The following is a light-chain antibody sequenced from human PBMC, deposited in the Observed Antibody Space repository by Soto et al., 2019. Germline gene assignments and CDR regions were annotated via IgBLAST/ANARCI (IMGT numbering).Light chain of an antibody. CDR1: QSISSY. CDR3: QQGYDTPYT. J-gene: IGKJ2*01. CDR2: AAS. Sequence: DIQMTQSPSSLSASVGDRVTITCRESQSISSYLNWYQQKPGKVPKVLIYAASSLQSGVPSRFSGSGSGTDFTLTISSLQPEDFATYYCQQGYDTPYTFGQGTKLEI. V-gene: IGKV1-39*01.